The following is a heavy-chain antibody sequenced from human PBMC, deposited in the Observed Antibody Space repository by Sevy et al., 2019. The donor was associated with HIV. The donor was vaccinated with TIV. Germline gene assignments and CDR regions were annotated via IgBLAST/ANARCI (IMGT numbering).Heavy chain of an antibody. CDR2: IKQDGSQK. Sequence: GGSLRLSCAASGFTFSDYWMSWVRQAPGKGLEWVANIKQDGSQKYFVDSVKGRFTISRDNAKNSLYLQMDNLRAEDTAVYYCARKVGDMWGQETMVTVSS. J-gene: IGHJ3*01. CDR3: ARKVGDM. D-gene: IGHD1-26*01. CDR1: GFTFSDYW. V-gene: IGHV3-7*01.